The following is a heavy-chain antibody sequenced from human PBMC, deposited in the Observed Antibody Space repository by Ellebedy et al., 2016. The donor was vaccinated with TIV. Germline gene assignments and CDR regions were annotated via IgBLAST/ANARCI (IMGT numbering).Heavy chain of an antibody. CDR3: ARHRGGGYGHFDY. Sequence: MPSETLSLTCTVSGDSISDTYWSWIRQSPGKGLEWIGYIYFDGRTKYNPSLTSRVTISEDMSKSQVSLMLTSVTAADTAVYYWARHRGGGYGHFDYWGQGTVVTVSS. J-gene: IGHJ4*02. V-gene: IGHV4-59*08. D-gene: IGHD5-18*01. CDR2: IYFDGRT. CDR1: GDSISDTY.